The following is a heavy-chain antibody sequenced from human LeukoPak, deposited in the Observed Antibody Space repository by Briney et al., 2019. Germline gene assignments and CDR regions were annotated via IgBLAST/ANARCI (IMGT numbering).Heavy chain of an antibody. J-gene: IGHJ4*02. Sequence: GGSLRLSCAASGFTVSSNYMSWVRQAPGKGLEWVSVIYSGGRTYYADSVKGRFIISRDNSKNTPYLQMNSLRAEDTAVYYCARVDYGDYGFDYWGQGTPVTVSS. CDR2: IYSGGRT. V-gene: IGHV3-66*01. CDR1: GFTVSSNY. CDR3: ARVDYGDYGFDY. D-gene: IGHD4-17*01.